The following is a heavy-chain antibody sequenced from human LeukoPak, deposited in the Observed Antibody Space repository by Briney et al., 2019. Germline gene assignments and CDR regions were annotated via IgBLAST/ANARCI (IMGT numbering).Heavy chain of an antibody. CDR3: AKTYDSSGYYYVH. Sequence: GGSLRLSCAASGFTFSSYWMHWVRQAPGKGLVWVSRINSDGSSTSYADSVKGRFTISRDNAKNTLYLQMNSLRAEDTAVYYCAKTYDSSGYYYVHWGQGTLVTVSS. CDR2: INSDGSST. D-gene: IGHD3-22*01. V-gene: IGHV3-74*01. CDR1: GFTFSSYW. J-gene: IGHJ4*02.